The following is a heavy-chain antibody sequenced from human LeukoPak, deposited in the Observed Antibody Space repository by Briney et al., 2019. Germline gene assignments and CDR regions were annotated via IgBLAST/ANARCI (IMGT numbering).Heavy chain of an antibody. CDR3: ARDSGNQYDYVWGSYRTTFFDY. CDR2: IWYDGSNK. Sequence: GGSLRLSCAASGFTFSSYGMHWVRQAPGKGLEWVAVIWYDGSNKYYADSVKGRFTISRDNSKNTLYLQMNSLRAEDTAVYYCARDSGNQYDYVWGSYRTTFFDYWGQGTLVTVSS. J-gene: IGHJ4*02. CDR1: GFTFSSYG. V-gene: IGHV3-33*01. D-gene: IGHD3-16*02.